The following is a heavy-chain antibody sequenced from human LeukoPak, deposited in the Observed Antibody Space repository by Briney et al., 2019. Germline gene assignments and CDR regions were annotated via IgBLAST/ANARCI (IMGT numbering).Heavy chain of an antibody. CDR1: GYSFTTYW. CDR2: INPGDSNT. CDR3: ARKNRTPLRNNWFDS. V-gene: IGHV5-51*01. Sequence: GESLKISCNGSGYSFTTYWIAWVRQMPGKGLEWMGIINPGDSNTKYSPSVQGQVTISVDKSIGTAYLQWNSLKASDTAIYYCARKNRTPLRNNWFDSWGQGTLVTVSS. J-gene: IGHJ5*01. D-gene: IGHD1-1*01.